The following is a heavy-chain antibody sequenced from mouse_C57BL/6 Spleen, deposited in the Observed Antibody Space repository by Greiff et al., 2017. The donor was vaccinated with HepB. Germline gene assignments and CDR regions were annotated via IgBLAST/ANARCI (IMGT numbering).Heavy chain of an antibody. CDR1: GFTFSSYA. J-gene: IGHJ4*01. CDR3: ATGDAMDY. CDR2: ISDGGSYT. Sequence: EVKLVESGGGLVKPGGSLKLSCAASGFTFSSYAMSWVRQTPEKRLEWVATISDGGSYTYYPDNVKGRFTISRDNAKNNLYLQMSHLKSEDTAMYYCATGDAMDYWGQGTSVTVSS. V-gene: IGHV5-4*03.